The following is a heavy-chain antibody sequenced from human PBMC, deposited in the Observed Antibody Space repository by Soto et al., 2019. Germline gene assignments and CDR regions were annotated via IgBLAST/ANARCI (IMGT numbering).Heavy chain of an antibody. CDR1: GGSFSGYY. J-gene: IGHJ4*02. Sequence: SETLSLTCAVYGGSFSGYYWTWIRQPPGTGLEWIGRIYYSGSTYYNPSLKSRVTISVDTSKNQFSLQLSSVTVADTAVYYCARDFKRYSSPPAPLEYWGLGTLVTVSS. V-gene: IGHV4-34*01. CDR3: ARDFKRYSSPPAPLEY. CDR2: IYYSGST. D-gene: IGHD6-13*01.